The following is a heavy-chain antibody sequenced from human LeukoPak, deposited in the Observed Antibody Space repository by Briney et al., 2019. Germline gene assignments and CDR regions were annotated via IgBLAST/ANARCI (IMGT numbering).Heavy chain of an antibody. D-gene: IGHD5-24*01. CDR2: ISWDGGST. CDR1: GFTFDDYA. J-gene: IGHJ4*02. V-gene: IGHV3-43D*03. Sequence: QSGGSLRLSCAASGFTFDDYAMHWVRQAPGKGLEWVSLISWDGGSTYYADSVKGRFTISRDNSKNSLYLQMNSLRAEDTALYYCAKADGYNYPPSFWGQGTLVTVSS. CDR3: AKADGYNYPPSF.